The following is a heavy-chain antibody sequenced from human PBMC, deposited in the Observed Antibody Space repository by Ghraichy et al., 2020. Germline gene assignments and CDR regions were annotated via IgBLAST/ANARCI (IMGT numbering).Heavy chain of an antibody. V-gene: IGHV1-18*01. D-gene: IGHD4-17*01. CDR1: GYNFMNYG. CDR3: ARAGSISSPSWGLYDYDNNGFDV. CDR2: ITPYNGMT. Sequence: ASVKVSCKASGYNFMNYGITWVRQAPGQGLEWMGWITPYNGMTYYAQKVQGRVTMTTDTSTTAYLELRSLRSDETGVYYCARAGSISSPSWGLYDYDNNGFDVWGQGTTVTVSS. J-gene: IGHJ6*02.